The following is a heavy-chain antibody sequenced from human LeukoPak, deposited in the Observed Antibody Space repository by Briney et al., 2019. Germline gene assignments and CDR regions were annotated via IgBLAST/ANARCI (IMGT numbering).Heavy chain of an antibody. CDR1: GFTFSSYS. J-gene: IGHJ4*02. CDR3: ARDLLSWPNARDGYKNDHFDY. Sequence: PGGSLRLSCAASGFTFSSYSMNWVRQAPGKGLEWVSVIYSGGSTYYADSVKGRFTISRDNSKNTLYLQMNSLRAEDTAVYYCARDLLSWPNARDGYKNDHFDYWGQGTLVTVSS. V-gene: IGHV3-66*01. CDR2: IYSGGST. D-gene: IGHD5-24*01.